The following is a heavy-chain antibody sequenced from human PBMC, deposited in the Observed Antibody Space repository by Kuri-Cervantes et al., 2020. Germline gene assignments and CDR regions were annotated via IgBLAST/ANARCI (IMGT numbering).Heavy chain of an antibody. D-gene: IGHD3-22*01. CDR2: IYYSGST. CDR3: ARGRYDSSGYYYRGHFDY. CDR1: GGSISSYY. V-gene: IGHV4-39*01. Sequence: SETLSLTCTVSGGSISSYYWSWIRQPPGKGLEWIGSIYYSGSTYYNPSLKGRVTISVDTSRNQFSLKLSSVTAADTAVYYCARGRYDSSGYYYRGHFDYWGQGTRVTGYS. J-gene: IGHJ4*02.